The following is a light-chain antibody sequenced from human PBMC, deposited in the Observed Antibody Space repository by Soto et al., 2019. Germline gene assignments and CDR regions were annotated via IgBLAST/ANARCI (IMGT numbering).Light chain of an antibody. CDR3: GSVDSRLSPGV. CDR1: SSNIGNNY. V-gene: IGLV1-51*02. Sequence: QSVLTQPPSVSAAPGQTVTISCTGFSSNIGNNYVSWYQQVPGTAPKLLIYENNKRPSGIPERFSGSKSRPSATLAITGLQTGEGADYYCGSVDSRLSPGVFGGGTKLTVL. J-gene: IGLJ2*01. CDR2: ENN.